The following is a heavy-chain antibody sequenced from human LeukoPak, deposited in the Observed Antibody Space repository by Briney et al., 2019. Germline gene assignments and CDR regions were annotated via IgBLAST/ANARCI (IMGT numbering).Heavy chain of an antibody. CDR1: GFIFKDFW. V-gene: IGHV3-7*01. CDR3: VSFYETY. D-gene: IGHD2/OR15-2a*01. Sequence: GGSLRLSCAASGFIFKDFWMIWVRQAPGKGLEWVANIKQDGSEKYYVDSVKGRFTISKDNAKNTVYLQMNSLRAEDTAVYYCVSFYETYWGRGTLVTVSS. J-gene: IGHJ4*02. CDR2: IKQDGSEK.